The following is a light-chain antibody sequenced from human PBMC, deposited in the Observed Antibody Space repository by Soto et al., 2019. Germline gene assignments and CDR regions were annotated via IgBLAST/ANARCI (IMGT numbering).Light chain of an antibody. Sequence: EIVLTQSPGTLSLSPGERVTLSCRASQSVSSSYLGWYQQKAGQAPRLPIYGASARATGIPDRYSGSGSGRDFTLSINGLEPEDFAVYYCQHYGNAVFPFGAGTKVDIK. V-gene: IGKV3-20*01. CDR3: QHYGNAVFP. CDR1: QSVSSSY. CDR2: GAS. J-gene: IGKJ3*01.